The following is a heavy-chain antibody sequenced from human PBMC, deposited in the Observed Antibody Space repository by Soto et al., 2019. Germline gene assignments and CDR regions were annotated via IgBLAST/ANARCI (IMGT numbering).Heavy chain of an antibody. CDR3: ARYSGYEGLRFDP. J-gene: IGHJ5*02. CDR1: GGSISSGGYY. D-gene: IGHD5-12*01. V-gene: IGHV4-31*03. CDR2: IYDSGST. Sequence: SETLSLTCTVSGGSISSGGYYWSWIRQHPGKGLEWIGYIYDSGSTYYNPSLKSRVTISLDTSKNQFSLKLSSVTAADTAVYYCARYSGYEGLRFDPWGQGTLVTVSS.